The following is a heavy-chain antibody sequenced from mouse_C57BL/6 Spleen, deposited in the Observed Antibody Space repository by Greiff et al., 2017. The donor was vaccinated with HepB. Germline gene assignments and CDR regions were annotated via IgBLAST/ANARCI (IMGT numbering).Heavy chain of an antibody. D-gene: IGHD2-5*01. CDR2: IDPSDSCT. CDR1: GYTFTSYW. Sequence: QVQLQQSGAELVKPGASVKLSCKASGYTFTSYWMQWVKQRPGQGLEWIGEIDPSDSCTNYNQKFKGKATLTVDTSSSTAYMQLSSLTSEDSAVYYCARGVYSNSYYYAMDYWGQGTSVTVSS. J-gene: IGHJ4*01. V-gene: IGHV1-50*01. CDR3: ARGVYSNSYYYAMDY.